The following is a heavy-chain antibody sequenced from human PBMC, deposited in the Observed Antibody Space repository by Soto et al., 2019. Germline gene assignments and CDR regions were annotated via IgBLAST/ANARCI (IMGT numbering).Heavy chain of an antibody. V-gene: IGHV3-23*01. J-gene: IGHJ5*02. Sequence: GGSLRLSCAASGFTFSSYAMSWVRQAPGKGLEWVSAISGSGGSTYYADSVKGRFTISRDNSKNTLYLQMNSLRAEDTAVYYCAKDLQGSSWRNWFDPWGQGTLVTVSS. CDR2: ISGSGGST. D-gene: IGHD6-13*01. CDR3: AKDLQGSSWRNWFDP. CDR1: GFTFSSYA.